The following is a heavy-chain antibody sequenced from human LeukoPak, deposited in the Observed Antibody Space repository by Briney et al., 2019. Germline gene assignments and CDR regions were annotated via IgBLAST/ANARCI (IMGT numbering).Heavy chain of an antibody. CDR3: ARAEVVSATMYYFDY. CDR1: GGSISGYY. D-gene: IGHD2-15*01. CDR2: IYTSGST. Sequence: SETLSLTCTVSGGSISGYYWGWIRQPAGKGLEWIGRIYTSGSTNYNPSLKSRVTMSVDTSKNQFSLKLYSLTAADTAVYYCARAEVVSATMYYFDYWGQGTLVTVSS. V-gene: IGHV4-4*07. J-gene: IGHJ4*02.